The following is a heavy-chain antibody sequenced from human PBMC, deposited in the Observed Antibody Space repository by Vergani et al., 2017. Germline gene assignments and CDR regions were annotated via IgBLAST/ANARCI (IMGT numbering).Heavy chain of an antibody. CDR2: INPNSGGT. V-gene: IGHV1-2*02. CDR1: GYTFTGYY. J-gene: IGHJ3*02. CDR3: ARDLGGDGCNYGAFDI. Sequence: QVQLVQSGAEVKKPGASVKVSCTVSGYTFTGYYMHWVRQAPGQGLEWMGWINPNSGGTNYAQKFQGRVTMTRDTSISTAYMELSRLRSDDTAVYYCARDLGGDGCNYGAFDIWGQGTMVTVSS. D-gene: IGHD5-24*01.